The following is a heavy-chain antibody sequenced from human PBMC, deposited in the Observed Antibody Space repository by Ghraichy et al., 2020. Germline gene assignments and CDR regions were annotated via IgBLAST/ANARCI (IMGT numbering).Heavy chain of an antibody. CDR2: IYYSGST. Sequence: TLSLTCTVSGGSISSYYWSWIRQPPGKGLEWIGYIYYSGSTNYNPSLKSRVTISVDTSKNQFSLKLSSVTAADTAVYYCARVRDGYYFDYWGQGTLVTVSS. CDR1: GGSISSYY. CDR3: ARVRDGYYFDY. J-gene: IGHJ4*02. D-gene: IGHD5-24*01. V-gene: IGHV4-59*01.